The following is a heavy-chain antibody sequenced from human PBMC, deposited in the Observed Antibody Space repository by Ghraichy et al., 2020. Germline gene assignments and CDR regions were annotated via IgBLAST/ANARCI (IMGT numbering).Heavy chain of an antibody. V-gene: IGHV3-74*01. Sequence: GGSLRLSCAVSGLTFSSHWMHWVRQAPGKGLEWVSRINRDGSSTDYAHSVKGRFTISRDNAKDTLYLQMNSLRVEDMAVYYCATYSSRWTYFDYWGPGTLVTVSS. CDR2: INRDGSST. CDR1: GLTFSSHW. CDR3: ATYSSRWTYFDY. D-gene: IGHD6-13*01. J-gene: IGHJ4*02.